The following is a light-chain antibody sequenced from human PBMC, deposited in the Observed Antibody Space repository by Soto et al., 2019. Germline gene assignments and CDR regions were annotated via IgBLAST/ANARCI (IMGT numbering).Light chain of an antibody. Sequence: QSALTQPASVSGSPGQSITISCTGTSSDVGGYNYVSWYQQHPGKAPKLMIYDVSNRASGVSNRFSGSKSGNTASLTISGLQAEDEAEYYCSSYTSSSTLYVVFGGGTKLTVL. CDR2: DVS. V-gene: IGLV2-14*01. J-gene: IGLJ2*01. CDR1: SSDVGGYNY. CDR3: SSYTSSSTLYVV.